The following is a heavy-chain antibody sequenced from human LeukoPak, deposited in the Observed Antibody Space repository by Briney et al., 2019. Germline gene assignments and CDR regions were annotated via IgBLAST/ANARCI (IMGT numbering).Heavy chain of an antibody. Sequence: SETLSLTCTVSGGSITSSSYYWGWIRQPPGKGLEWIGSIYYSGSTYYNPSLKSRVTISVDTSKNQFSLKLSSVTAADTAVYYCARDRGFGADGYYYYYMDVWGKGTTVTVSS. D-gene: IGHD3-10*01. J-gene: IGHJ6*03. CDR2: IYYSGST. CDR1: GGSITSSSYY. V-gene: IGHV4-39*07. CDR3: ARDRGFGADGYYYYYMDV.